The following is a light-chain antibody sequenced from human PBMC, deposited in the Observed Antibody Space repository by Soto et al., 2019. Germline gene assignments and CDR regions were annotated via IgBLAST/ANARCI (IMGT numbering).Light chain of an antibody. J-gene: IGKJ4*01. V-gene: IGKV3-11*01. CDR3: QQRSTGPPLT. Sequence: EIVLTQSPATLSLSPGERATLSCRASQSVSSYLAWYQQKPGQAPRLLISDASNRATGLPARFSGGGSGTDGTIATSSLEPKDLAAYYRQQRSTGPPLTFGGGTLVELK. CDR2: DAS. CDR1: QSVSSY.